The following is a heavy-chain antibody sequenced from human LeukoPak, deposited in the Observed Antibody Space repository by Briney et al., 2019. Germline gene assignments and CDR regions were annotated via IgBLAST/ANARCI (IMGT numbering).Heavy chain of an antibody. Sequence: PSETLSLTCTVSGGSISRDYWSWIRQPPGKGLEWIGYIYYTGSTNYNPSLKSRVTISVDTSKNQFSLKLSSVTAADTAVYYCARDRPGGGSLDYWGQGTLVTVSS. J-gene: IGHJ4*02. CDR1: GGSISRDY. V-gene: IGHV4-59*01. D-gene: IGHD2-15*01. CDR2: IYYTGST. CDR3: ARDRPGGGSLDY.